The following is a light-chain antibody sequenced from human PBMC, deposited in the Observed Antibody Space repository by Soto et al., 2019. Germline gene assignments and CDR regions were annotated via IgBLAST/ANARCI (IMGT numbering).Light chain of an antibody. J-gene: IGKJ3*01. CDR1: ESVHRY. CDR2: YAS. CDR3: QLYSNWPPT. Sequence: EVVMTQSPATLSVSRGERVTLSCRASESVHRYLAWYQQKPGQGPSLLIYYASTRATGVPDRFTGSGSGTEFTLTISSLHSEDFGVYHCQLYSNWPPTFGPGTKVEIK. V-gene: IGKV3-15*01.